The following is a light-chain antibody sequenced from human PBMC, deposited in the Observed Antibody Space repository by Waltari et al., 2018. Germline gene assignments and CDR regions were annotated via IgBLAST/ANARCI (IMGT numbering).Light chain of an antibody. CDR2: KAN. CDR3: ALYMGSGIWV. J-gene: IGLJ3*02. Sequence: QPVVTPEPSLSVSPGGPVTLTCALCSAPLPHNSYSTWYQQTPGQAPRTLVYKANARSSGVPDRFSGSILANTAALTITGAQADDESDYYCALYMGSGIWVFGGGTRLTVL. V-gene: IGLV8-61*01. CDR1: SAPLPHNSY.